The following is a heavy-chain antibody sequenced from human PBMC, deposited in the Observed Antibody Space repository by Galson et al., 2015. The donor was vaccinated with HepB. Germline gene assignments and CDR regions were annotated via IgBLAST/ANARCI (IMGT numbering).Heavy chain of an antibody. CDR3: AKLRRRGSYYMGAFDI. D-gene: IGHD1-26*01. CDR1: GFTFDDYA. V-gene: IGHV3-9*01. Sequence: SLRLSCAASGFTFDDYAMHWVRQAPGKGLEWVSGISWNSGSIGYADSVKGRFTISRDNAKNSLYLQMNSLRAEDTALYYCAKLRRRGSYYMGAFDIWGQGTMVTVSS. CDR2: ISWNSGSI. J-gene: IGHJ3*02.